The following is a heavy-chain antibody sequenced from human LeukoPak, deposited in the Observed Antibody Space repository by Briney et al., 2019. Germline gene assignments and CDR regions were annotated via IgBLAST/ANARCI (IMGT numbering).Heavy chain of an antibody. CDR3: ARGGSVEGNYDSSGYYP. Sequence: SVKVSCKASGGTFSSYAISWVRQAPGQGLEWMGGIIPIFGTANYAQKFQGRVTITTDESTSTAYMELSSLRSEDTAVYYCARGGSVEGNYDSSGYYPWGQGTLVTVSS. J-gene: IGHJ5*02. CDR2: IIPIFGTA. D-gene: IGHD3-22*01. CDR1: GGTFSSYA. V-gene: IGHV1-69*05.